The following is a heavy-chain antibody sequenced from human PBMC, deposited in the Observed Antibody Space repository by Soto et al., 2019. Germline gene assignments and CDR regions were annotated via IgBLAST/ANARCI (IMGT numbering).Heavy chain of an antibody. V-gene: IGHV4-30-4*01. CDR2: IYYTGRT. CDR1: GVSVSSGDYY. CDR3: ARAHYDILTGYPTHAFDI. J-gene: IGHJ3*02. D-gene: IGHD3-9*01. Sequence: SETLSLTCTVSGVSVSSGDYYWSWIRQPPGKGLEWIGYIYYTGRTYYNPSLKSRVIISLATSKNQFSLKLSSVTAAEKAVYYCARAHYDILTGYPTHAFDIWGQGTMVTVSS.